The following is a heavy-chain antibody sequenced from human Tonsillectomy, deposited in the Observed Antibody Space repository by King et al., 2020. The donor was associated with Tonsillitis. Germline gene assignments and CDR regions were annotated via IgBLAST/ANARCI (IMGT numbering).Heavy chain of an antibody. D-gene: IGHD4-17*01. Sequence: QLVQSGPEVKKPGASVKVSCKASGYTFTTYGISWVRQAPGQGLEWMGWISTYSGNTNYARKLQGRVTMTTDTSTSTAYMELRSLTSDDTAVYYCARDGRDYVLFEGWKYWGQGTLVTVSS. CDR3: ARDGRDYVLFEGWKY. CDR1: GYTFTTYG. V-gene: IGHV1-18*04. J-gene: IGHJ4*02. CDR2: ISTYSGNT.